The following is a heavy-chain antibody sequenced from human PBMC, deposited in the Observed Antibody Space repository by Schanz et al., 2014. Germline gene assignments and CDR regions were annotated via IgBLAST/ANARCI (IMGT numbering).Heavy chain of an antibody. CDR3: ARRHGLIRGILIGDD. CDR2: VFYSGTT. V-gene: IGHV4-34*11. Sequence: QVQLQQWGAGLLKPSETLSLTCAVNGGSFIGYYWSWIRQSPGKGLEWIGYVFYSGTTYYNPSLEGRSTLAGDPSENQFSLRPTSATAADTAVYFCARRHGLIRGILIGDDWGRGTLVTVSS. J-gene: IGHJ4*02. D-gene: IGHD3-10*01. CDR1: GGSFIGYY.